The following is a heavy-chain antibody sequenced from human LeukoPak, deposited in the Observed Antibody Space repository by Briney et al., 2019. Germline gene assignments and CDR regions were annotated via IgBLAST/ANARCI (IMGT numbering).Heavy chain of an antibody. J-gene: IGHJ4*02. V-gene: IGHV1-46*01. CDR2: FNPSGGST. Sequence: GASVKVSCKASGYTFTSYYMHWVRQAPGQGLEWMGIFNPSGGSTSYAQKFQGRVTMTRDTSTSTVYMELSSLRSEDTPVYYCARDIAAAVRRFDYWGQGTLVTVSS. CDR3: ARDIAAAVRRFDY. CDR1: GYTFTSYY. D-gene: IGHD6-13*01.